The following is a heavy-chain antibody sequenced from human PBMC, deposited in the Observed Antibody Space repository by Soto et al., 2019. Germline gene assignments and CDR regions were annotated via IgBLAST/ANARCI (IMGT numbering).Heavy chain of an antibody. J-gene: IGHJ6*02. CDR2: DCFCGST. CDR1: GGSISSSSDY. D-gene: IGHD6-13*01. V-gene: IGHV4-39*01. CDR3: ARHVYSSRFGNAMDV. Sequence: PSETLSLTCTVSGGSISSSSDYWGWIRQPPGKGLEWIGSDCFCGSTYYNSSLKSRVSISVDTSKNQFSLKVSSVTAADTAVYYCARHVYSSRFGNAMDVWGQGTTVTVSS.